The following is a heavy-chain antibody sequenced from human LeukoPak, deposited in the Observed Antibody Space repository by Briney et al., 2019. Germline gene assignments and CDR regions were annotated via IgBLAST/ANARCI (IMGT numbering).Heavy chain of an antibody. CDR2: TSDSGNT. CDR1: GGSISSYY. V-gene: IGHV4-59*01. CDR3: ARWHSHGRYFDY. D-gene: IGHD2-21*01. J-gene: IGHJ4*02. Sequence: SETLSLTCTVSGGSISSYYWSWIRQPPGKGLEWIGYTSDSGNTDYKPSLKSRVTISVDTSKNQFSLKLTSATAADTAVYYCARWHSHGRYFDYWGQGALVTVSS.